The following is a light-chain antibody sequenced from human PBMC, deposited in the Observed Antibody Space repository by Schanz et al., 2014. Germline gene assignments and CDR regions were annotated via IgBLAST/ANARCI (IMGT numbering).Light chain of an antibody. CDR3: QQYNGGT. J-gene: IGKJ1*01. CDR1: QSVNSSF. Sequence: EIVLTQSPDTLSSSPGERVTLSCRASQSVNSSFLAWYQQKPGQAPRLLVYGASSRATGIPDRFSGSGSGTDFTLTISRLEPEDFAVYYCQQYNGGTFGQGTKVEIK. V-gene: IGKV3-20*01. CDR2: GAS.